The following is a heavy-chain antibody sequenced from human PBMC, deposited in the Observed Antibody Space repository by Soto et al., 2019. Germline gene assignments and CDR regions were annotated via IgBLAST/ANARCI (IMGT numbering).Heavy chain of an antibody. CDR3: ARHRPWGMNWHEERGYSGYEGGTADY. CDR2: IYYSGST. V-gene: IGHV4-39*01. J-gene: IGHJ4*02. D-gene: IGHD5-12*01. CDR1: GGSISSSSYY. Sequence: SETLSLTCTVSGGSISSSSYYWGWIRQPPGKGLEWIGSIYYSGSTYYNPSLKSRVTISVDTSKNQFSLKLSSVTAADTAVYYCARHRPWGMNWHEERGYSGYEGGTADYWGQGTLVTVSS.